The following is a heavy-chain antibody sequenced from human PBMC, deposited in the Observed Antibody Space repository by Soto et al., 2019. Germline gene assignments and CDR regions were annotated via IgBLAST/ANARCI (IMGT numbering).Heavy chain of an antibody. D-gene: IGHD2-15*01. CDR1: GGSISSYY. Sequence: QVQLQESGPGLVKPSETLSLTCTVSGGSISSYYWSWIRQPPGKGLEWIGYIYYSGSTNYNPSLTSRVTRSVDTAKNQFSLKLSSVTAADTAVYYCASALGDCSGGSCYAGWFDPWGQGTLVTVSS. CDR3: ASALGDCSGGSCYAGWFDP. V-gene: IGHV4-59*01. J-gene: IGHJ5*02. CDR2: IYYSGST.